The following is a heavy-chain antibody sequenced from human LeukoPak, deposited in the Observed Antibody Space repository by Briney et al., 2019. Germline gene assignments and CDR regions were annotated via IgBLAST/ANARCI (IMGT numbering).Heavy chain of an antibody. Sequence: GGSLRLSCAASGFTFSSYSMNWVRQAPGKGLEWVSYISSSSSTIYYADSVKGRFTISRDNAKNSLYLQMSSLRAEDTAMYYCARDYFKDYWGQGTLVTVSS. D-gene: IGHD2/OR15-2a*01. CDR3: ARDYFKDY. J-gene: IGHJ4*02. CDR1: GFTFSSYS. CDR2: ISSSSSTI. V-gene: IGHV3-48*01.